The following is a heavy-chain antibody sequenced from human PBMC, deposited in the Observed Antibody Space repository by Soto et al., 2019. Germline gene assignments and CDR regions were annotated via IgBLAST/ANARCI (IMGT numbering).Heavy chain of an antibody. Sequence: QVQLVQSGAEVQKPGSSVKVSCKASGGTFSSYAISWVRQAPGQGLEWMGGIIPIFGTANYAQKFQGRVTINADESTSAAYMELSRLRYEDTAVYYCASVLRFLEWSDYYYYGMDVWGQGTTVTVSS. J-gene: IGHJ6*02. CDR1: GGTFSSYA. CDR3: ASVLRFLEWSDYYYYGMDV. V-gene: IGHV1-69*12. CDR2: IIPIFGTA. D-gene: IGHD3-3*01.